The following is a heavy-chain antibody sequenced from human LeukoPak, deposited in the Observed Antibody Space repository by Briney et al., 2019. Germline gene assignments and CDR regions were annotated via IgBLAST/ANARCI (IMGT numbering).Heavy chain of an antibody. CDR1: GGSISSSNW. D-gene: IGHD6-19*01. CDR3: ARADLSRYSSGWFGTY. J-gene: IGHJ4*02. Sequence: SETLSLTCAVSGGSISSSNWWSWVRQPPGKGLEWIGEIYHSGSTNYNPSLKSRVTISVDKSKNQFSLKPSSVTAADTAVYYCARADLSRYSSGWFGTYWGQGTLVTVSS. CDR2: IYHSGST. V-gene: IGHV4-4*02.